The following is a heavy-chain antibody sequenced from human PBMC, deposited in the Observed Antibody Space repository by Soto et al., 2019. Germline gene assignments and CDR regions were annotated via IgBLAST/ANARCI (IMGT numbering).Heavy chain of an antibody. Sequence: SETLSLTCTVSGGSVNSDFYYWSWIRQPPGKGLEWIGYIYYTGSTNYNPSLKGRVTISLDTSRNQFSLKLSSVTAADTAVFYCAREYSNSPEAFDYWGQGALVTVSS. D-gene: IGHD6-6*01. V-gene: IGHV4-61*01. CDR2: IYYTGST. CDR3: AREYSNSPEAFDY. J-gene: IGHJ4*02. CDR1: GGSVNSDFYY.